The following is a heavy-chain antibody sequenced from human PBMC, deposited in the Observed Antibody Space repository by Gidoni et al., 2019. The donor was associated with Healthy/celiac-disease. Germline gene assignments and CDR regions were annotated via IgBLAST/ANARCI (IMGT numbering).Heavy chain of an antibody. CDR2: ISGSGGST. CDR1: GFTFSSYA. D-gene: IGHD2-2*01. Sequence: EVQLVESGGGLVQPGGSLRLSCAASGFTFSSYAMSWVRQAPGKGLEWVSAISGSGGSTYYADSVKGRFTISRDNSKNTLYLQMNSLRAEDTAVYYCAKVAAVRDCSSTSCYFDYWGQGTLVTVSS. V-gene: IGHV3-23*04. J-gene: IGHJ4*02. CDR3: AKVAAVRDCSSTSCYFDY.